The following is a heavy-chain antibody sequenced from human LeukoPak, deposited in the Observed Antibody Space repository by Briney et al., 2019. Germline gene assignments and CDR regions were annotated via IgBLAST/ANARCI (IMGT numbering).Heavy chain of an antibody. CDR1: EFAFSTYN. V-gene: IGHV3-48*02. CDR3: ARVAAGYSVNYFDY. D-gene: IGHD4-23*01. Sequence: GGSLRLSCAASEFAFSTYNMNWVRQAPGKGLEWVSYISTGSSTTYYADSVKGRFTISGDNVENSLYLQMNSLRDEDTAVYYCARVAAGYSVNYFDYWGQGTLVTVSS. J-gene: IGHJ4*02. CDR2: ISTGSSTT.